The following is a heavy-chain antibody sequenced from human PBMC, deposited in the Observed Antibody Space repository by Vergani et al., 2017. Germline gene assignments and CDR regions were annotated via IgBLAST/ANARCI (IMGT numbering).Heavy chain of an antibody. J-gene: IGHJ4*02. CDR3: AREESDDDGSGSRGFDY. Sequence: EVQLVESGGGLVQPGRSLRLSCAVSGFTFGDYAMQWVRQAPGKGLDWVSGIDWNSGSIGYADSVKGRFTISRDNAKNSLDLQMNSLRAEDTAVYYCAREESDDDGSGSRGFDYWGQGTLVTVSS. CDR1: GFTFGDYA. V-gene: IGHV3-9*01. D-gene: IGHD3-10*01. CDR2: IDWNSGSI.